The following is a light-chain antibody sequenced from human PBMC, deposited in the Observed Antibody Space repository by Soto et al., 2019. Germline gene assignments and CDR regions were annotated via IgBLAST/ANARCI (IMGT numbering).Light chain of an antibody. J-gene: IGKJ1*01. V-gene: IGKV3-20*01. CDR3: QQYGTSVWT. CDR1: QSVSSTS. CDR2: GAS. Sequence: EIVLTQSPGTLSLSPGERATLSCRASQSVSSTSLAWYQQKPGQAPRLLIYGASTRATGIPDRFSGSGSGTDFTLIISRVEPEDFALYYCQQYGTSVWTFGQGTKVDIK.